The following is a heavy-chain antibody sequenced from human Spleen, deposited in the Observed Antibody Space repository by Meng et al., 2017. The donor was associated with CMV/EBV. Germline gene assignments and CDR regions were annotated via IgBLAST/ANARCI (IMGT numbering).Heavy chain of an antibody. Sequence: TCCGYTISCLRQTPGQELDWMGRVIPILVIANYAQTFHGQITIAADKSTSTTYMGLGCLRSEDTAVYYCARAYCYGVIVYYRNWFDPWGQGTLVTVSS. CDR2: VIPILVIA. CDR1: TCCGYT. V-gene: IGHV1-69*02. CDR3: ARAYCYGVIVYYRNWFDP. J-gene: IGHJ5*02. D-gene: IGHD3-22*01.